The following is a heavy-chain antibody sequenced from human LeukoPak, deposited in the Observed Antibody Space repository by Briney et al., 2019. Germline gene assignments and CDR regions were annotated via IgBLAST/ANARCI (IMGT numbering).Heavy chain of an antibody. CDR1: GYTFTGYC. J-gene: IGHJ6*02. CDR3: AREAQYYDFWSGPHYYYYGMDV. Sequence: ASVKVSCKASGYTFTGYCMHWVRQAPGQGLEWMGWINPNSGGTNYAQKFQGRVTMTRDTSISTAYMELSRLRSDDTAVYYCAREAQYYDFWSGPHYYYYGMDVWGQGTTVTVSS. CDR2: INPNSGGT. D-gene: IGHD3-3*01. V-gene: IGHV1-2*02.